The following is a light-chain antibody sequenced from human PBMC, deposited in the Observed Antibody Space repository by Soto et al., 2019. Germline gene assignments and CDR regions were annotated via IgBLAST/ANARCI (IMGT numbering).Light chain of an antibody. V-gene: IGLV2-14*03. CDR3: SSWTNSGTYV. CDR2: DVS. CDR1: SSDVGAYNY. J-gene: IGLJ1*01. Sequence: QSVLTQPASVSGSPGQSITISCTGSSSDVGAYNYVSWYRHLPGKAPELMIYDVSHRPSGVSDRFSGSKSGNTASLTISGLQAEDDADDYCSSWTNSGTYVFGTGTKVTVL.